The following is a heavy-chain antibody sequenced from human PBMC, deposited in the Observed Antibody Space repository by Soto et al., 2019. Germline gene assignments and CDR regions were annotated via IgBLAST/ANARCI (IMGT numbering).Heavy chain of an antibody. CDR2: IYYSGST. Sequence: PSETLSLTCGVSGGTISSGGYYWSWIRQHPGKGLEWIGYIYYSGSTYYNPSLKSRVTISVDTSKNQFSLKLSSVTAADTAVYYCARGSGSYYNNWFDPWGQGTLVTVSS. CDR1: GGTISSGGYY. V-gene: IGHV4-31*11. J-gene: IGHJ5*02. D-gene: IGHD3-10*01. CDR3: ARGSGSYYNNWFDP.